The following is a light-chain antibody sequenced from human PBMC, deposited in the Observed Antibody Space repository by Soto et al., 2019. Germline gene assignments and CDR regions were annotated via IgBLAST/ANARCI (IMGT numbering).Light chain of an antibody. J-gene: IGKJ2*01. V-gene: IGKV1-39*01. Sequence: DVQMTQSPSSLSASVGDGVTITCRASPGISRFLNWYQFKVGKAPKLLIHSASTLQTGVPSRFSGGGSGTEFTLTITNLQPEDSAIYYCQQSYGSPYTFGQGTKLEIK. CDR3: QQSYGSPYT. CDR2: SAS. CDR1: PGISRF.